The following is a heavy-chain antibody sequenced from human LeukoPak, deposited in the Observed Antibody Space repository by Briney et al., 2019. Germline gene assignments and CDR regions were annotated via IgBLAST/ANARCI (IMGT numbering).Heavy chain of an antibody. D-gene: IGHD3-10*01. CDR1: GFTVSGNY. Sequence: PGGSLRLSCAASGFTVSGNYMTWVRQAPGKGLEWVSIIYSGGTAYYADSVKGRFTISRDNSKNTLYLQMNSLRAEDTAVYYCARGLDYYGSGSYNYFDYWGQGTLVTVSS. CDR2: IYSGGTA. V-gene: IGHV3-53*01. CDR3: ARGLDYYGSGSYNYFDY. J-gene: IGHJ4*02.